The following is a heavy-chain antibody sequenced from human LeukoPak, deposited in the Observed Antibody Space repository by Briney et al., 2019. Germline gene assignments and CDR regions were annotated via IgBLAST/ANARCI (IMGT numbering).Heavy chain of an antibody. J-gene: IGHJ6*03. D-gene: IGHD2-2*01. Sequence: GGSLRLSCAASGFTFSSYWMSWVRQAPGKGLEWVANIKQDGSEKYYVDSVKGRFTISRDNAKNSLYLQMNSLRAEDTAVYYCARQRVMEYQLLPYYMDVWGKGTTVTVSS. CDR3: ARQRVMEYQLLPYYMDV. CDR2: IKQDGSEK. CDR1: GFTFSSYW. V-gene: IGHV3-7*01.